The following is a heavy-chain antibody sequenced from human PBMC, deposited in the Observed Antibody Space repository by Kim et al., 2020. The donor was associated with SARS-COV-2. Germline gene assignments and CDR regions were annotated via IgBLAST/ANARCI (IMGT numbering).Heavy chain of an antibody. V-gene: IGHV4-34*01. CDR2: INHSGST. D-gene: IGHD2-15*01. CDR1: GGSFSGYY. Sequence: SETLSLTCAVYGGSFSGYYWSWIRQPPGKGLEWIGEINHSGSTNYNPSLKSRVTISVDTSKNQFYLKLSSVTAADTAVYYCARVFGHCSGGSLCRGFDYCGQGTLGTVSS. J-gene: IGHJ4*02. CDR3: ARVFGHCSGGSLCRGFDY.